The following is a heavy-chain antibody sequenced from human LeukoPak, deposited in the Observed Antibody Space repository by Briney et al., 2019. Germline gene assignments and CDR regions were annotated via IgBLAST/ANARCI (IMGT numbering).Heavy chain of an antibody. CDR1: GFTFSSYA. CDR3: AKGVSYHDSSGYFDY. CDR2: ISKDGSNK. D-gene: IGHD3-22*01. V-gene: IGHV3-30*04. J-gene: IGHJ4*02. Sequence: GRSLRLSCAASGFTFSSYAMHWVRQAPGKGLEWVAVISKDGSNKYYADSVKGRFTISRDNSKNTLYLQMNSLRAEDTAVYYCAKGVSYHDSSGYFDYWGQGTLVTVSS.